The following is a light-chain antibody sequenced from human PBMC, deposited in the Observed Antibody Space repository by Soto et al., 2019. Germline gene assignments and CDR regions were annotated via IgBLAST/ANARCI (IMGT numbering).Light chain of an antibody. CDR3: QQYADWPRT. J-gene: IGKJ1*01. Sequence: EIVLTQSPGTLSLSPWERATLSCRASQSVSSSYLAWYQQKPGQAPRLLIYGASSRATGIPDRFSGGGSGTDFSLTISRLEPEDFAVYYCQQYADWPRTFGQGTKVDIK. CDR1: QSVSSSY. CDR2: GAS. V-gene: IGKV3-20*01.